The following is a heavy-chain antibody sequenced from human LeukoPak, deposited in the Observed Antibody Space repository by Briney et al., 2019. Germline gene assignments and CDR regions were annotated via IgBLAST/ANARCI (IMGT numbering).Heavy chain of an antibody. CDR2: IKQDGSEE. Sequence: GGSLRLSCAASGFTFSSYWMSWVRQAPGMGLEWVANIKQDGSEEDYADSVKGRFTISRDNAKNSLYLQMNSLRAEDTAVYYCARGPSYCGGDCYYYFDYWGQGTLVTVSS. V-gene: IGHV3-7*01. D-gene: IGHD2-21*01. CDR3: ARGPSYCGGDCYYYFDY. CDR1: GFTFSSYW. J-gene: IGHJ4*02.